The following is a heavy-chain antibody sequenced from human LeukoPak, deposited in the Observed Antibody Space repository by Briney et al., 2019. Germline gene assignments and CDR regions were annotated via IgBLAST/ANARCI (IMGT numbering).Heavy chain of an antibody. CDR2: ISSSSSYI. V-gene: IGHV3-21*01. J-gene: IGHJ4*02. Sequence: PGGSLRLSCAASGFTFSSYAMSWVRQAPGKGLEWVSSISSSSSYIYYADSVKGRFTISRDNAKNSLYLQMNSLRAEDTAVYYCARAGYDFWSGPHIGYWGQGTLVTVSS. CDR1: GFTFSSYA. CDR3: ARAGYDFWSGPHIGY. D-gene: IGHD3-3*01.